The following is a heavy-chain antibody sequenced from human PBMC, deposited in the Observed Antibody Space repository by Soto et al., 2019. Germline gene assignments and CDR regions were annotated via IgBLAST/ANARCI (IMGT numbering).Heavy chain of an antibody. V-gene: IGHV4-59*01. Sequence: PSETLSLTCTVSGGSMKNYFWTWIRQPPGKGLEWIGYIHYSGTTSFFPSYNPSLRSRVTISEDTSKNQFSLKLLSVTTADTAVYFCAAAEASSRNPAPYYLDFWGQGTLVTVSS. CDR3: AAAEASSRNPAPYYLDF. J-gene: IGHJ4*02. D-gene: IGHD6-13*01. CDR2: IHYSGTT. CDR1: GGSMKNYF.